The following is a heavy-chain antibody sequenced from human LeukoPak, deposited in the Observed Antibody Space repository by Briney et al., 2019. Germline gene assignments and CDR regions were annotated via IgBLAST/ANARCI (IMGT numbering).Heavy chain of an antibody. J-gene: IGHJ4*02. V-gene: IGHV1-18*01. D-gene: IGHD3-10*01. CDR3: ARGYYGSGSAFFDY. CDR2: TSAYNGNT. CDR1: GYTFTSYG. Sequence: ASVKVSCKASGYTFTSYGISWVRQAPGQGLEWMGWTSAYNGNTNYAQKLQGRVTMTTDTSTSTAYMELRSLRSDDTAVYYCARGYYGSGSAFFDYWGQGTLVTVSS.